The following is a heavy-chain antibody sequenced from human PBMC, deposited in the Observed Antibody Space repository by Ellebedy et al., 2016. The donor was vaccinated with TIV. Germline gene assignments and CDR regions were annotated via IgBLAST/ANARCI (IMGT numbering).Heavy chain of an antibody. CDR1: GYTFTRYY. V-gene: IGHV1-46*01. Sequence: ASVKVSCKASGYTFTRYYLHWVRQAPGQGLEWVGIIDPSVGGTNYPQRFQGRVTMTRDKSTSTVYMFLNGLRSEDTAVYYCARVGWGHSGGEDYWGQGTLVTVSS. J-gene: IGHJ4*02. CDR2: IDPSVGGT. D-gene: IGHD2-21*01. CDR3: ARVGWGHSGGEDY.